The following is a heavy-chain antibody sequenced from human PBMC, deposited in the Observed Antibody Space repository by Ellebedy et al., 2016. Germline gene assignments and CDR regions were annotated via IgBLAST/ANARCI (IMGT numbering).Heavy chain of an antibody. Sequence: SVKVSXXASGDTFSSYAISWVRQAPGQGLEWMGGIIPIFGTANYAQKFQGRVTMTTDTSTRTAYMELRSLRFDDTAVYYCARDTRDGVGTSEAFYDPWGQGTLVTVS. CDR2: IIPIFGTA. CDR3: ARDTRDGVGTSEAFYDP. V-gene: IGHV1-69*05. CDR1: GDTFSSYA. D-gene: IGHD4-23*01. J-gene: IGHJ5*02.